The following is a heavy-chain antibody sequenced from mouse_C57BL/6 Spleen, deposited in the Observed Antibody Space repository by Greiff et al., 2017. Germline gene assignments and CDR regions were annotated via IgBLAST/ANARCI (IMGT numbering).Heavy chain of an antibody. CDR2: IDPETGGT. CDR1: GYTFTDYE. Sequence: VQRVESGAELVRPGASVTLSCKASGYTFTDYEMHWVKQTPVHGLEWIGAIDPETGGTAYNQKFKGKAILTADKSSSTAYMELRSLTSEDSAVYYCTILSTVVAKAYWGQGTLVTVSA. J-gene: IGHJ3*01. V-gene: IGHV1-15*01. CDR3: TILSTVVAKAY. D-gene: IGHD1-1*01.